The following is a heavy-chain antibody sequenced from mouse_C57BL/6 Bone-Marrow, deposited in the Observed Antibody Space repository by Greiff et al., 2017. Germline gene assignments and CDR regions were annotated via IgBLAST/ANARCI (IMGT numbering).Heavy chain of an antibody. J-gene: IGHJ1*03. V-gene: IGHV1-7*01. CDR2: INPSSGYT. CDR1: GYTFTSYW. Sequence: QVQLQQSGAELAKPGASVTLSCKASGYTFTSYWMHWVKQRPGQGLEWIGYINPSSGYTKYNQKLKDKATLTADKSSSTAYMQLSSLTYEESAVYYCASPDYYCSSYWYFDVWGTGTTVTVSS. D-gene: IGHD1-1*01. CDR3: ASPDYYCSSYWYFDV.